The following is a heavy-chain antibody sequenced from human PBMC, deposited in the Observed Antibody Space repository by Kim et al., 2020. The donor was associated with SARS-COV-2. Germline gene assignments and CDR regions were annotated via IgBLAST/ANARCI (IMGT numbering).Heavy chain of an antibody. CDR3: ARGIVGATTGDY. CDR1: GGSFSGYY. D-gene: IGHD1-26*01. J-gene: IGHJ4*02. V-gene: IGHV4-34*01. CDR2: INHSGST. Sequence: SETLSLTCAVYGGSFSGYYWSWIRQPPGKGLEWIGEINHSGSTNYNPSLKSRVTISVDTSKNQFSLKLSSVTAADTAVYYCARGIVGATTGDYWGQGTLVTVSS.